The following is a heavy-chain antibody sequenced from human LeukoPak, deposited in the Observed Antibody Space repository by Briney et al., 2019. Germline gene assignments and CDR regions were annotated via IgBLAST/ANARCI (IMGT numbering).Heavy chain of an antibody. V-gene: IGHV3-30*18. CDR3: AKDLFRGVMYGDALDY. CDR2: ISYDGSNK. D-gene: IGHD2-2*01. J-gene: IGHJ4*02. Sequence: GGSLRLSCAASGFTFSSYGMHWVRQAPGKGLEWVAVISYDGSNKYYADSVKGRFTISRDNSKNTLYLQMNSLRAEDTAVYYCAKDLFRGVMYGDALDYWGQGTLVTVSS. CDR1: GFTFSSYG.